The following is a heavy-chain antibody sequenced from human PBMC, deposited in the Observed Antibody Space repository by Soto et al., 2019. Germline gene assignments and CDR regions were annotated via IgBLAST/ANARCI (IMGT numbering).Heavy chain of an antibody. V-gene: IGHV3-30-3*01. CDR3: ARDQITFGGVIVNWFDP. J-gene: IGHJ5*02. CDR1: GFTFSSYA. Sequence: QVQLVESGGGVVQPGRSLRLSCAASGFTFSSYAMHWVRQAPGKGLEWVAVISYDGSNKYYADSVKGRFTISRDNSKNSLYLQTNSLRAEDTAVYYCARDQITFGGVIVNWFDPWGQGTLVTVSS. D-gene: IGHD3-16*02. CDR2: ISYDGSNK.